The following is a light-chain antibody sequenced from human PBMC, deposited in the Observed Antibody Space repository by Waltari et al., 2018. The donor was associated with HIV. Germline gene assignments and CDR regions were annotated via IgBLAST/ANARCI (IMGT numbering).Light chain of an antibody. CDR2: EVS. CDR1: SSDVGGYNY. J-gene: IGLJ3*02. Sequence: QSALTQPPSASGSPGQSVTISCTGTSSDVGGYNYVSWYQHNPGKAPKLMIYEVSKRPAGVPGRFSGSKSGSTASLTVSGLQAEDEADYYCSSYAGSNNRWVFGGGTKLTAL. V-gene: IGLV2-8*01. CDR3: SSYAGSNNRWV.